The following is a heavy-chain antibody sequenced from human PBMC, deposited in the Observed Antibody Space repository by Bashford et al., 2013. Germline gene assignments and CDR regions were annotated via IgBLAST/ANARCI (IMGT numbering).Heavy chain of an antibody. Sequence: GSLRLSCAASGFTFSKSGIHWVRQAPGKGLEWVAVSSYVESNKYYADSVKGRFTISRDNSKNTLYLQMNSLRAEDTAVYYCARDGNGENIAVVVGGYYYYGMDVWGQGTTVTVSS. V-gene: IGHV3-30*03. CDR1: GFTFSKSG. CDR2: SSYVESNK. D-gene: IGHD2-15*01. J-gene: IGHJ6*02. CDR3: ARDGNGENIAVVVGGYYYYGMDV.